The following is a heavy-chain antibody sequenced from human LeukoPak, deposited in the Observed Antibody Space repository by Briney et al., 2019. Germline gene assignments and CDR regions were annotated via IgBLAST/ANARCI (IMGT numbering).Heavy chain of an antibody. CDR2: IYYSGST. D-gene: IGHD6-19*01. Sequence: SETLSLTCTVSGGSISSSSYYWGWIRQPPGKGLEWIGSIYYSGSTYYNPSLKSRVTISVDTSKNQFSLKLSSVTAADTAVYYCARHAAGSGCPYYFDYWGQGTLVTVSS. J-gene: IGHJ4*02. CDR1: GGSISSSSYY. V-gene: IGHV4-39*01. CDR3: ARHAAGSGCPYYFDY.